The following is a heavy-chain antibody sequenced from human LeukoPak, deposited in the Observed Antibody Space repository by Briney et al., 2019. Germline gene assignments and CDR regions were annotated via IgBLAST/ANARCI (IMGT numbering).Heavy chain of an antibody. V-gene: IGHV1-69*13. CDR2: IIPIFGTA. CDR1: GGTFSSYA. J-gene: IGHJ5*02. Sequence: ASVKVSCKASGGTFSSYAISWVRQAPGQGLEWMGGIIPIFGTANYAQKFQGRVTITADESTSTAYMELSSLRSEDTAVYYCAREDYYGSVPTGGFDPWGQGTLVTVSS. D-gene: IGHD3-10*01. CDR3: AREDYYGSVPTGGFDP.